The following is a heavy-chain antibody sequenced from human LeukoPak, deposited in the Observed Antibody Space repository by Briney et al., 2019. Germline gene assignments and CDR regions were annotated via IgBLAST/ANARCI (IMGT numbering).Heavy chain of an antibody. Sequence: GGSLRLSCAASGFTVSSNYMSWVRQAPGKGLEWVSGIYSGGSTYYADSVKGRFAISRDNSKNTLYLQMNSLRAEDTAVYYCASSGSGLRFLEWLPPYYFDYWGQGTLVTVSS. CDR3: ASSGSGLRFLEWLPPYYFDY. CDR1: GFTVSSNY. CDR2: IYSGGST. V-gene: IGHV3-66*01. J-gene: IGHJ4*02. D-gene: IGHD3-3*01.